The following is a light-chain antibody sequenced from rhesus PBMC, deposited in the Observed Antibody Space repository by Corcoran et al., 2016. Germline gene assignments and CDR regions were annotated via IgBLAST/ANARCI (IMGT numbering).Light chain of an antibody. Sequence: DIQMTQSPSSLSASVGDRVTITCRASQGITNDLAWYRQKPGQTPKLLIYEASTLQGGIPPRFSGSGSGTEFTLTISSLQSEDCATYYCQHYYSTPYSFGQGTKVEIK. V-gene: IGKV1-25*01. CDR2: EAS. CDR1: QGITND. CDR3: QHYYSTPYS. J-gene: IGKJ2*01.